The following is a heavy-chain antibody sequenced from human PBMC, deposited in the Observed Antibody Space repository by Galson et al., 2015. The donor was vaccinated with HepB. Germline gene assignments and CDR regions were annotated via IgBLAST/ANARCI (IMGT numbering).Heavy chain of an antibody. D-gene: IGHD6-13*01. CDR3: ARDSGIAGADDY. CDR1: GGSISNRNW. CDR2: IFHSGIT. V-gene: IGHV4-4*02. J-gene: IGHJ4*02. Sequence: SETLSLTCAVSGGSISNRNWWNWVRQSPGKGLEWIGEIFHSGITNYNPSLKSRVTMSVDTSKKQFSLRLSSVTAADTAVYYCARDSGIAGADDYWGQGTLVTVSS.